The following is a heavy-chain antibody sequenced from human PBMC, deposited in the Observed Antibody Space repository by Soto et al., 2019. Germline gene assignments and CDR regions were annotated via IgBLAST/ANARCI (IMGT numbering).Heavy chain of an antibody. V-gene: IGHV4-39*01. Sequence: PSETLSLTCTVSGGSISSSSYYWGWIRQPPGKGLEWIGSIYYSGSTYYNPSLKSRVTISVDTSKNQFSLKLSSVTAADTAVYYCARHRSNTLYFDYWGQGTLVTVSS. CDR3: ARHRSNTLYFDY. CDR2: IYYSGST. J-gene: IGHJ4*01. CDR1: GGSISSSSYY. D-gene: IGHD2-2*02.